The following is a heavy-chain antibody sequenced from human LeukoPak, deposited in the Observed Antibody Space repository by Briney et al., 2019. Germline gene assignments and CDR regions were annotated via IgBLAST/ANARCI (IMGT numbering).Heavy chain of an antibody. V-gene: IGHV3-23*01. D-gene: IGHD3-22*01. J-gene: IGHJ4*02. Sequence: PGGSLRLSCPASGFTFSSYGMSWVRQAPGKGLEWVSSISGSGGSTYYADSVKGRFTNSRDNSKNTLYLQMNSLRAEDTAVYYCAGSSGYYPYYFDYWGQGTLVTVSS. CDR3: AGSSGYYPYYFDY. CDR1: GFTFSSYG. CDR2: ISGSGGST.